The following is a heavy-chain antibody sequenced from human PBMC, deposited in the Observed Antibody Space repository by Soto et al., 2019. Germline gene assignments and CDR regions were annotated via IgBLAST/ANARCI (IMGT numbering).Heavy chain of an antibody. J-gene: IGHJ4*02. CDR3: AKDQASGQGSFDS. CDR2: ISYDGSNQ. CDR1: GFTFNIYG. Sequence: LRLSCAASGFTFNIYGMHWVRQAPDKGLEWVALISYDGSNQYYADSVKGRFTISRDNSKNTLFLQMNSLRADDTAVYYCAKDQASGQGSFDSWGQGTPVTVSS. V-gene: IGHV3-30*18.